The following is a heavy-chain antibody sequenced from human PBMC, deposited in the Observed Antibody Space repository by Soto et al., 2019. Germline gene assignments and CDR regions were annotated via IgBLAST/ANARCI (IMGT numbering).Heavy chain of an antibody. CDR2: ISSSSNYI. J-gene: IGHJ6*02. Sequence: PGGSLRLSCAASGFTFSRYNTNWVRQAPGKGLEWVSSISSSSNYIYYPDSVKGRFTISRDNAKNSLYLQMNSLRDEDTAVYYCARDYDIVVVPAARTGGYYYYGMDVWGQGTTVTVSS. V-gene: IGHV3-21*01. CDR1: GFTFSRYN. D-gene: IGHD2-2*01. CDR3: ARDYDIVVVPAARTGGYYYYGMDV.